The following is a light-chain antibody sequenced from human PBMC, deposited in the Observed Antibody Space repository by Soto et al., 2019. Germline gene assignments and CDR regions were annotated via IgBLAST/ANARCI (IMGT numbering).Light chain of an antibody. CDR2: GAS. Sequence: EIVMTQSPATLSVSPGERATLSCRASQSVSSNLAWYQQKPGQAPRHLIYGASTRATGIPARFSGSGSGTDFTLTISRLQSEDLGVYYCQEYSDWWTFGQGTKVEIK. V-gene: IGKV3-15*01. CDR3: QEYSDWWT. CDR1: QSVSSN. J-gene: IGKJ1*01.